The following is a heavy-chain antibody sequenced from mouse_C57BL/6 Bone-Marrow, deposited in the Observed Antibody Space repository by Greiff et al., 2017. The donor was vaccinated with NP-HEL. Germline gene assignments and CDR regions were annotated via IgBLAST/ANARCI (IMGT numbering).Heavy chain of an antibody. D-gene: IGHD2-4*01. V-gene: IGHV1-52*01. CDR3: AKGLGRAWFAY. CDR1: GYTFTSYW. J-gene: IGHJ3*01. Sequence: VQLQQPGAELVRPGSSVKLSCKASGYTFTSYWMHWVKQTPIQGLEWIGNIDPSDSETHYNQKFKDKATLTVDKSSSTAYMQLSSLTSEDSAVYYCAKGLGRAWFAYWGQGTLVTVSA. CDR2: IDPSDSET.